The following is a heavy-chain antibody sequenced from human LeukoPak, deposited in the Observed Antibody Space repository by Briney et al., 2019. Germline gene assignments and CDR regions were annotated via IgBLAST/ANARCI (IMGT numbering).Heavy chain of an antibody. CDR2: INWNGGST. D-gene: IGHD1-14*01. CDR3: ARELGQPGFWYFDL. Sequence: GGSLRLSCAASGFTFDDYGMSWVRQAPGKGLEWVSGINWNGGSTGYADSVKGRFTISRENAKNSLYLQMNSLRAGDTAVYYCARELGQPGFWYFDLWGRGTLVTVSS. V-gene: IGHV3-20*04. CDR1: GFTFDDYG. J-gene: IGHJ2*01.